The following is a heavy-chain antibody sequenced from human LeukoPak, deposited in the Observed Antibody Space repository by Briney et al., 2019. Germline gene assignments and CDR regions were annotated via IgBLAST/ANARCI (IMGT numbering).Heavy chain of an antibody. J-gene: IGHJ4*02. V-gene: IGHV4-4*07. CDR1: GDSINSYY. CDR2: IFTSGNT. CDR3: AGLRGSSWYY. D-gene: IGHD6-13*01. Sequence: SETLSLTCTVSGDSINSYYWSWIRQPAGKGLEYIGRIFTSGNTNYNPSLKSRVTMSLDTSRNQFSLRLSSVTAADTAVYYCAGLRGSSWYYWGQGTLVTVSS.